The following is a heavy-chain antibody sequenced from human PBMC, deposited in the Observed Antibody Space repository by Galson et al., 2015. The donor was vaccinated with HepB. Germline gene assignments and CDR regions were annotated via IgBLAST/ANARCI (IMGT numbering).Heavy chain of an antibody. V-gene: IGHV4-61*01. CDR2: INNSGTT. Sequence: ETLSLTCSVSGGSVSSGSYYWNWIRQPPGKGLEWIANINNSGTTNYNPSLKSRVTISLDTSKNQPSLKLSSVTAADTAVYYCAGQSTSWFRIWGQGTLVTVSS. CDR3: AGQSTSWFRI. CDR1: GGSVSSGSYY. D-gene: IGHD2-2*01. J-gene: IGHJ4*02.